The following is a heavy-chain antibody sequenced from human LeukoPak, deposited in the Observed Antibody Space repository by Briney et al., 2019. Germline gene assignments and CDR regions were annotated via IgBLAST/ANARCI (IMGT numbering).Heavy chain of an antibody. CDR2: IHDSEST. J-gene: IGHJ5*02. D-gene: IGHD3-10*01. CDR3: ARRFGAGNYYYGWFDP. Sequence: PSQTLSLTCTVSGPSISSGYYHWNWIRQPPGKGLERIGFIHDSESTYYNPSLKSRVSISRDMSKNQLSLMLSYVTAVDTAVYYCARRFGAGNYYYGWFDPWGQGTLVTVSS. CDR1: GPSISSGYYH. V-gene: IGHV4-30-4*01.